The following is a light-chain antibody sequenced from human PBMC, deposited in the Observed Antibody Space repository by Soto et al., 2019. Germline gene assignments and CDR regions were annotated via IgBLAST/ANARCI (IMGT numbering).Light chain of an antibody. CDR2: DVI. J-gene: IGLJ1*01. CDR1: SSDVGGYNY. V-gene: IGLV2-14*01. Sequence: QSALTQPASVSGSPGQSITISCTGTSSDVGGYNYVSWYQQHPGKAPKLMIYDVINRPSGVSNRFSGSKSGNTASLAISGLRSEDEADYYCAAWDDSLSGYVFGTGTKLTVL. CDR3: AAWDDSLSGYV.